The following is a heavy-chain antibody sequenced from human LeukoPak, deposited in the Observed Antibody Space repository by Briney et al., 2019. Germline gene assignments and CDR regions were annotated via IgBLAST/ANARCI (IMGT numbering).Heavy chain of an antibody. CDR2: ISSSSSYI. J-gene: IGHJ1*01. Sequence: PGGSLRLSCAASGFTFDDYGMHWVRQAPGKGLEWVSSISSSSSYIYYADSVKGRFTISRDNAKNSLYLQMNSLRAEDTAVYYCATKGSDYCGGDCDDHHWGQGTLVTVSS. D-gene: IGHD2-21*02. CDR3: ATKGSDYCGGDCDDHH. CDR1: GFTFDDYG. V-gene: IGHV3-21*01.